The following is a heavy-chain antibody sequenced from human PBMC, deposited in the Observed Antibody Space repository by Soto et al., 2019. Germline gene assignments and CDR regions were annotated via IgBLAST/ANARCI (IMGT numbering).Heavy chain of an antibody. CDR2: ISGSGGST. CDR3: AKDMWEITHPEYFQH. CDR1: GFTFSSYA. Sequence: GGSLRLSCAASGFTFSSYAMSWVRQAPGKGLEWVSAISGSGGSTYYADSVKGRFTISRDNSKNTLYLQMNSLRAEDTAVYYCAKDMWEITHPEYFQHWGQGTLVTAPQ. D-gene: IGHD1-26*01. J-gene: IGHJ1*01. V-gene: IGHV3-23*01.